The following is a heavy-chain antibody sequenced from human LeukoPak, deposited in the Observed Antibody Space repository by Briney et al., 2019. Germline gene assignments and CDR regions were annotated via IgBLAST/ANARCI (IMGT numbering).Heavy chain of an antibody. CDR2: ISAYNGNT. J-gene: IGHJ4*02. Sequence: GAPVKVSCKASGYTFTNYGINWVRQAPGQGLEWMGWISAYNGNTNYPQKLQDRVTMTTDTSTSTAYMELRSLRSDDTAVYYCARGSSANSDIYDYWGQGTLVTVSS. CDR1: GYTFTNYG. CDR3: ARGSSANSDIYDY. D-gene: IGHD4-23*01. V-gene: IGHV1-18*01.